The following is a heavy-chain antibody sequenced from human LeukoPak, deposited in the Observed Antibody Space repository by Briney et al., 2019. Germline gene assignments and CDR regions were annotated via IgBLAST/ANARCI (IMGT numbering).Heavy chain of an antibody. CDR2: IIPILGIA. Sequence: SVKVSCKASGGTLSSYAISWVRQAPGQGLEWMGRIIPILGIANYAQKFQGRVTITADKSTSTAYMELSSLRSEDTAVYYCARSCRSRDSTGSGCLFDYWGQGTLSPSPQ. J-gene: IGHJ4*02. V-gene: IGHV1-69*04. CDR1: GGTLSSYA. CDR3: ARSCRSRDSTGSGCLFDY. D-gene: IGHD6-19*01.